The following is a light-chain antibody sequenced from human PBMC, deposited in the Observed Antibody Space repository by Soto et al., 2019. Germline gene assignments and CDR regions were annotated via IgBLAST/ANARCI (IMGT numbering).Light chain of an antibody. CDR2: KAS. CDR3: QHYNSYPWT. J-gene: IGKJ1*01. V-gene: IGKV1-5*03. CDR1: QTISSW. Sequence: DIQMTQSPSTLSGSVGDRVTITCRASQTISSWLAWYQQKPGKAPKLLIYKASSLESGVPSTFSGSGSGTEFTLTISSLQPDDFATYYCQHYNSYPWTFGQGTKVDI.